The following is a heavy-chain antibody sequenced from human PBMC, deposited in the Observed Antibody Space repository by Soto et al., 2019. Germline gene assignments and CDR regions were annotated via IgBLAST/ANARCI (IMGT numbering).Heavy chain of an antibody. J-gene: IGHJ3*02. V-gene: IGHV1-69*12. D-gene: IGHD3-22*01. CDR3: ARVGITMIVVETDACDI. CDR1: GGTLSSYA. Sequence: QVQLVQSGAEVKTPGSSVKVSCKASGGTLSSYAISWVRQAPGQGLEWMGGVIPIFGTANYAQTFQGRVTITADESTSTADMELSSLRSEDTAVYYCARVGITMIVVETDACDIWGQGTMVTVSS. CDR2: VIPIFGTA.